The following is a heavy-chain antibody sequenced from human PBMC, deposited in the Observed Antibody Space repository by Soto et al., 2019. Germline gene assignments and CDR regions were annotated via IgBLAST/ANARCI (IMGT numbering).Heavy chain of an antibody. D-gene: IGHD5-18*01. Sequence: PSETLSLTCTVSGGSISSGDYYWSWIRQPPGKGLEWIGYIYYSGSTYYNPSLKSRVTISVDTSKNQFSLKLSSVTSADTAVYYCARGGYSYGVDYWGQGTLVTVSS. J-gene: IGHJ4*02. CDR3: ARGGYSYGVDY. V-gene: IGHV4-30-4*01. CDR2: IYYSGST. CDR1: GGSISSGDYY.